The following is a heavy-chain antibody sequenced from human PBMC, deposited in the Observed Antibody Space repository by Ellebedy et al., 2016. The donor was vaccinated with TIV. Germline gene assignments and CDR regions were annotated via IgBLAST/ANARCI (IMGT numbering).Heavy chain of an antibody. CDR2: ISSSSSYI. Sequence: GGSLRLSXAASGFTFSSYSMNWVRQAPGKGLEWVSSISSSSSYIYYADSVRGRFTISRDNAKNSLYLQMSSLRAEDTAVYYCARDPYDILTGYPTANAFDIWGQGTMVTVSS. J-gene: IGHJ3*02. CDR1: GFTFSSYS. V-gene: IGHV3-21*01. D-gene: IGHD3-9*01. CDR3: ARDPYDILTGYPTANAFDI.